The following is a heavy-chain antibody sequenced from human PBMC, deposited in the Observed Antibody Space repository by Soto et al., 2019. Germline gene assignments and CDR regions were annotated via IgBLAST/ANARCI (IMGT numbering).Heavy chain of an antibody. CDR2: IIPIFNST. J-gene: IGHJ4*02. D-gene: IGHD2-2*02. V-gene: IGHV1-69*06. CDR1: GSRFSNYV. Sequence: SSVKVSCKVSGSRFSNYVISWVLQAPGHGLEWLGRIIPIFNSTKYAQSFQGRVTITADKSTSTASLELSSLRSDDTAVYYCAREGRGKKAGYNGLVSLGYWGQGTLVTVSS. CDR3: AREGRGKKAGYNGLVSLGY.